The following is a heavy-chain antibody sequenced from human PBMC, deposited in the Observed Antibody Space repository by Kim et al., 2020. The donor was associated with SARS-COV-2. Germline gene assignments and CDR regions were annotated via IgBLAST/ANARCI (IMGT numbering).Heavy chain of an antibody. CDR1: GFTFSSYA. J-gene: IGHJ5*02. Sequence: GGSLRLSCAASGFTFSSYAMSWVRQAPGKGLEWVSAIAGNGGTTHYADSVKGRFTISRDNSRNTLYLQMNSLRAEDTAVYYCARTRNFDPWGQGTLVTVSS. V-gene: IGHV3-23*01. CDR3: ARTRNFDP. CDR2: IAGNGGTT. D-gene: IGHD1-1*01.